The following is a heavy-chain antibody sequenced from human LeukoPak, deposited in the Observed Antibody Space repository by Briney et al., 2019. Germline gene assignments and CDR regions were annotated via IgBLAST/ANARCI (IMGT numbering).Heavy chain of an antibody. J-gene: IGHJ4*02. V-gene: IGHV4-59*02. CDR2: IYYSGST. CDR3: ARVPYSSSWYYFDY. Sequence: ASETLSLTCTVSGGSVSSYYWSWIRQPPGKGLEWIGYIYYSGSTNYNPSLKSRVTISVDTSKNQFSLTLNSVTAADTAVYYCARVPYSSSWYYFDYWGQGTLVTVST. CDR1: GGSVSSYY. D-gene: IGHD6-13*01.